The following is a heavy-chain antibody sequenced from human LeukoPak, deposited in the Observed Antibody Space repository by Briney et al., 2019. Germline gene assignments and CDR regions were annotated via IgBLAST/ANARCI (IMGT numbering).Heavy chain of an antibody. J-gene: IGHJ3*02. V-gene: IGHV4-4*07. D-gene: IGHD3-10*01. Sequence: SETLSRTCTFSGGSISSYYWSWIRQPAGKGLEWIGRIHSSGSTNYNPSLKSRVTMSVDTSKNQFSLKLSSVTAADTAVYYCARDAYYYGSGSDAFDIWGQGTMVTVSS. CDR2: IHSSGST. CDR1: GGSISSYY. CDR3: ARDAYYYGSGSDAFDI.